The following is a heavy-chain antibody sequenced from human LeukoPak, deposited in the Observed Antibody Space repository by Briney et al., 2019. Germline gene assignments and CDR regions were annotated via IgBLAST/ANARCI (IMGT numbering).Heavy chain of an antibody. CDR1: GYIFTSYY. CDR2: INPSGDIT. J-gene: IGHJ4*02. D-gene: IGHD1-26*01. Sequence: ASVKVSCKASGYIFTSYYMHWVRQAPGQGLEWMGMINPSGDITSYAQKFQGRVTMTRDTSTSTFYMQLSSLRSEDTAVYYCARGQVVWELLGHFDYWGQGNLVTVSS. V-gene: IGHV1-46*01. CDR3: ARGQVVWELLGHFDY.